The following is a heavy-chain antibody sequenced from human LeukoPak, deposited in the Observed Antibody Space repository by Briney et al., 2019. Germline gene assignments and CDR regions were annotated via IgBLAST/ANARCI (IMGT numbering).Heavy chain of an antibody. V-gene: IGHV3-74*01. CDR2: VNGDGSRT. J-gene: IGHJ4*02. Sequence: GGSLRLSCAASGFTFDDYGMSWVRQAPGKGLVWVLRVNGDGSRTSYADSVKGRFTISRDDAKNTLYLQMNSLRAEDTAVYYCAREGYFDSSGYDFGYWGQGTLVTVSS. CDR1: GFTFDDYG. D-gene: IGHD3-22*01. CDR3: AREGYFDSSGYDFGY.